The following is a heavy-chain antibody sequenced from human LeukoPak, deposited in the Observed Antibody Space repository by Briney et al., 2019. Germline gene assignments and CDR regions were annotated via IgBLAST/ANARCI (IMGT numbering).Heavy chain of an antibody. J-gene: IGHJ6*02. V-gene: IGHV3-33*01. D-gene: IGHD2-8*01. CDR3: ARDRHCVNGVCHSPAGMDV. Sequence: PGGSLRLSCAASGSILNSYGMHWVRQAPGKGLEWVADIWFDGKNQHFADSVRGRFAISRDNSKNTVYLQINSLRADDTAVYYCARDRHCVNGVCHSPAGMDVWGQGTTVTVSS. CDR2: IWFDGKNQ. CDR1: GSILNSYG.